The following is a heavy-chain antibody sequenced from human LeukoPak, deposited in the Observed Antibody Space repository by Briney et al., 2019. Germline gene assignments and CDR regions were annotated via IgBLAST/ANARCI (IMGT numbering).Heavy chain of an antibody. J-gene: IGHJ4*02. CDR1: GYTLTSYY. CDR3: TRDGTHYYDSSGYSGYFDY. D-gene: IGHD3-22*01. V-gene: IGHV1-46*01. CDR2: INPSGGST. Sequence: ASVKVSCKASGYTLTSYYIHWVRQAPGQGLEWMGIINPSGGSTSYAQKFQGRVTMTRDTSTSTVYMELSSLRSEDTAVYYCTRDGTHYYDSSGYSGYFDYWGQGTLVTVSS.